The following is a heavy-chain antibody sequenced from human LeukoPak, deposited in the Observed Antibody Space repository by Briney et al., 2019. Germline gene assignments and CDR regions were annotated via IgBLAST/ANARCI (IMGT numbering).Heavy chain of an antibody. D-gene: IGHD3-10*01. CDR2: ISYDGSNK. CDR3: ARDRNLVGDIDY. V-gene: IGHV3-30-3*01. CDR1: GSTFSSYA. J-gene: IGHJ4*02. Sequence: GGSLRLSCAASGSTFSSYAMHWVRQAPGKGLEWVTIISYDGSNKYYADSVKGRFTISRDNSKNTLYLQMNSLRAEDTAVYYCARDRNLVGDIDYWGQGTLVTVSS.